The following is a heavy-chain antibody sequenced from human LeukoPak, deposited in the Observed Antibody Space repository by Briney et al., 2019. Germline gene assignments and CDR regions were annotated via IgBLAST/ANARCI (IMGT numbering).Heavy chain of an antibody. CDR2: ISWDGGST. J-gene: IGHJ4*02. CDR1: GFTFDDYT. V-gene: IGHV3-43*01. Sequence: GGSLRLSCAASGFTFDDYTMHWVRQAPGKGLEWVSLISWDGGSTYYADSVKGRFTISRDNAKNSLYLQMNSLRAEDTAVYYCARTFDWNFDYWGQGTLVTVSS. CDR3: ARTFDWNFDY. D-gene: IGHD3-9*01.